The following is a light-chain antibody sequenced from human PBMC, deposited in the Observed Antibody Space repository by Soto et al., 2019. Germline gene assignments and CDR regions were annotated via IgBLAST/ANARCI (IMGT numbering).Light chain of an antibody. V-gene: IGKV1-8*01. CDR1: QGISSY. J-gene: IGKJ1*01. Sequence: ALRMTQSPSSLSASTGDRVTITCRASQGISSYLAWYQQKPGKAPKLLIYDASTLESGVPSRFSGSGSGTEFTLTISSLQPDDFATFYCQQYNSYSTFGQGTKVDIK. CDR3: QQYNSYST. CDR2: DAS.